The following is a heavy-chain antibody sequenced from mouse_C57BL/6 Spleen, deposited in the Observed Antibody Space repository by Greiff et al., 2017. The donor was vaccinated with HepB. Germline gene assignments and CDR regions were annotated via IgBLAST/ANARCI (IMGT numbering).Heavy chain of an antibody. D-gene: IGHD2-5*01. V-gene: IGHV5-6*01. CDR3: SSQGSNYLYYYAIDY. CDR2: ISSGGSYT. J-gene: IGHJ4*01. Sequence: EVKVVESGGDLVKPGGSLKLSCAASGFTFSSYGMSWVRQTTEKRLEWVATISSGGSYTYYTDSVKGGFTISRDNAKHTLYLQMSSLQSEYTALFYYSSQGSNYLYYYAIDYWADVTPATVSS. CDR1: GFTFSSYG.